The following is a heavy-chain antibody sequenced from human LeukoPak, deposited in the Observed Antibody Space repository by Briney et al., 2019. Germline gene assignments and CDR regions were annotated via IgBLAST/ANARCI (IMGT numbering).Heavy chain of an antibody. CDR2: MNPNSGNT. CDR1: GYTFTSYD. CDR3: ARGEGYDSSGYGWFDP. Sequence: ASVTVSCKASGYTFTSYDINWVRQATGQGLEWMGWMNPNSGNTGYAQKFQGRVTITRNTSISTAYMELSSLRSEDTAVYYCARGEGYDSSGYGWFDPWGQGTLVTASS. J-gene: IGHJ5*02. V-gene: IGHV1-8*03. D-gene: IGHD3-22*01.